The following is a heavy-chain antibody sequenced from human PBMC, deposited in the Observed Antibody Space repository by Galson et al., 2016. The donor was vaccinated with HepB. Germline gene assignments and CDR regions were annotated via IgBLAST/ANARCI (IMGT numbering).Heavy chain of an antibody. J-gene: IGHJ6*02. D-gene: IGHD5-18*01. V-gene: IGHV3-49*03. Sequence: SLRLSCAASGFTFGDYSMIWLRQAPGKGLEWVAFIRSRPYGGTTGYATSVKGRFTISRDDSSSIAYLQMNSLKTEDTAVYHCARTFNRGYGLNVFGMDVWGQGTTVTVSS. CDR2: IRSRPYGGTT. CDR1: GFTFGDYS. CDR3: ARTFNRGYGLNVFGMDV.